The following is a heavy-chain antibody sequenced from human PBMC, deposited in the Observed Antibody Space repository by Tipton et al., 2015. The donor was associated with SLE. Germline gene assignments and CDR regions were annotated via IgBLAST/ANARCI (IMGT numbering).Heavy chain of an antibody. CDR2: IYTSGST. V-gene: IGHV4-61*09. J-gene: IGHJ3*02. D-gene: IGHD3-22*01. Sequence: TLSLTCTVSGGSISSGSYYWSWIRQPAGKGLEWIGHIYTSGSTNYNPSLKSRVTISVDTSKNQFSLKLSSVTAADTAVYYCAVSPTYYYDSSGYYGGAFDIWGQGTMVTVSS. CDR3: AVSPTYYYDSSGYYGGAFDI. CDR1: GGSISSGSYY.